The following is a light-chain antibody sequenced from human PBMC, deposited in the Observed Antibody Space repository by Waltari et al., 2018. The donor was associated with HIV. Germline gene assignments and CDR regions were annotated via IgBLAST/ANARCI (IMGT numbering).Light chain of an antibody. CDR2: DVH. J-gene: IGLJ1*01. CDR1: SSDVGRYNY. Sequence: QSAMTQPASMSGSLGQSVTISCTGTSSDVGRYNYVSWYQQRAGNPPQLIIYDVHYRPSGVSDRFAGSKSGNTASLTISGLRAEDEADYYCSSYTGSNTRVFGSGTNVIVL. CDR3: SSYTGSNTRV. V-gene: IGLV2-14*03.